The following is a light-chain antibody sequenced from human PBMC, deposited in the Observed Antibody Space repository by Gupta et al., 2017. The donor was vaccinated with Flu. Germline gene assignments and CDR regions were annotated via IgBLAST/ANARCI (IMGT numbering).Light chain of an antibody. CDR1: ISNIGAGYD. CDR2: GNT. Sequence: QSVLTQPPSVSGAPGQWVTIHCHGGISNIGAGYDVHWYQQLPGAAPKLLVYGNTNRPSGVPDRFSGSKSGTSASLAIPGLQAEDEATYYCQSYDRTLSGYWVFGGGTKLTVL. V-gene: IGLV1-40*01. J-gene: IGLJ3*02. CDR3: QSYDRTLSGYWV.